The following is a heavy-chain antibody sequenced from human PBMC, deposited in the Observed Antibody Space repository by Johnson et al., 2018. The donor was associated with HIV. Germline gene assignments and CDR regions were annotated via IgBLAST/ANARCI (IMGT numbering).Heavy chain of an antibody. Sequence: VQLVESGGDLVQPGGSLKLSCAASAFAFSDSAIHWVRQASGKGLEWVGRIRSKGYTYATAYAASMKGRFTISRDNSKNTLYFQMNGLRAEDTAVYYCAKQNRGAFDIWGQGTMVTVSS. CDR3: AKQNRGAFDI. CDR2: IRSKGYTYAT. V-gene: IGHV3-73*01. J-gene: IGHJ3*02. CDR1: AFAFSDSA.